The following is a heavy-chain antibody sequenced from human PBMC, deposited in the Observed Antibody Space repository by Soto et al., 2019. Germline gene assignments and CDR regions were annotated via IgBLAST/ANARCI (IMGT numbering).Heavy chain of an antibody. Sequence: ASVKVSCKASGYPFISYAITWVRQAPGQGLEWMGYMSGYNGETNYAQRFQGRLTTTRDTATSTAYMELGSLRSDDTAVYYCARGTIVVAPYYYMDVWGKGTTVTVSS. D-gene: IGHD2-21*01. V-gene: IGHV1-18*01. CDR1: GYPFISYA. CDR2: MSGYNGET. CDR3: ARGTIVVAPYYYMDV. J-gene: IGHJ6*03.